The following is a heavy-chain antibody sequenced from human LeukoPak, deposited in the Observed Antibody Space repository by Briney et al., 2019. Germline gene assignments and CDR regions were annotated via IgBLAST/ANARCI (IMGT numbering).Heavy chain of an antibody. CDR3: ARGVYSSSWAYYFDY. J-gene: IGHJ4*02. CDR2: IYYSEST. CDR1: GGSLSSYY. D-gene: IGHD6-13*01. V-gene: IGHV4-59*01. Sequence: SETLSLTCTVSGGSLSSYYWSWIRQPPGKGVEWIGYIYYSESTNYNPSLKSRVTISVDTSKNQFSLKLSSVTAADTAVYYCARGVYSSSWAYYFDYWGQGTLVTVSS.